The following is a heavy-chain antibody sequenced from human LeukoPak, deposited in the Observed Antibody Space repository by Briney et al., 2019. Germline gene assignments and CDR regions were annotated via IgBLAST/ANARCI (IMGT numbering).Heavy chain of an antibody. CDR1: GYTFTSYY. D-gene: IGHD2-2*01. Sequence: GASVKVSCKASGYTFTSYYMHWVRQAPGQGLEWMGIINPSGGSTSYAQKFQGRVTMTRDTSTSTVYMELSSLRSDDTAVYYCATKGSPAVYHYYYYYYMDVWGKGTTVTVSS. CDR3: ATKGSPAVYHYYYYYYMDV. V-gene: IGHV1-46*01. CDR2: INPSGGST. J-gene: IGHJ6*03.